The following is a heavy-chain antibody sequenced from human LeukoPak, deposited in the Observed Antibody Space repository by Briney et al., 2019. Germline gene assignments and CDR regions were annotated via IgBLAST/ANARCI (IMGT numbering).Heavy chain of an antibody. CDR3: ARLRRSSSWSPGRFYFDY. CDR1: GGSISSGSYY. J-gene: IGHJ4*02. D-gene: IGHD6-13*01. V-gene: IGHV4-61*02. Sequence: PSETLSLTCTVSGGSISSGSYYWSWIRQPAGKGLEWIGRIYTSGSTNYNPSLKSRVTISVDTSKNQFSLKLSSVTAADTAVYYCARLRRSSSWSPGRFYFDYWGQGTLVTVSS. CDR2: IYTSGST.